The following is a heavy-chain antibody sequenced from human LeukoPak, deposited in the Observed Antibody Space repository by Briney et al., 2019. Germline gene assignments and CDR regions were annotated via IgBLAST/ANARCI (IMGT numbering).Heavy chain of an antibody. CDR1: GFTFSSYG. D-gene: IGHD3-10*01. J-gene: IGHJ4*02. CDR2: IRYDGSSK. Sequence: GGSLRLSCAASGFTFSSYGMHWVRQAPGKGLEWVAFIRYDGSSKYYADSVKGRFTISRDNSKNTLYLQMNSLRAEDTAVYYCAKDFRFGELVFDYRGQGTLVTVSS. CDR3: AKDFRFGELVFDY. V-gene: IGHV3-30*02.